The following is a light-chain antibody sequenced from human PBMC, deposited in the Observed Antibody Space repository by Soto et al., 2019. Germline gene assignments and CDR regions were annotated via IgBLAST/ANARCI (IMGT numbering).Light chain of an antibody. CDR1: RSDIGAYNF. CDR2: DVN. CDR3: TSWTTSTTMI. J-gene: IGLJ2*01. Sequence: QSVLTQPASVSGSPGQAITISCTGTRSDIGAYNFVSWYQQHPGEVPKLMLYDVNVRPSGVSNRFSGSKSGNTASLTISGLQAEDEADYYCTSWTTSTTMIFGGGTK. V-gene: IGLV2-14*03.